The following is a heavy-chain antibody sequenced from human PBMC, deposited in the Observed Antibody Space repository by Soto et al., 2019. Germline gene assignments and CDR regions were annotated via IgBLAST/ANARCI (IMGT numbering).Heavy chain of an antibody. Sequence: QVHLVQSGAEVKKPGASVKVSCKASGYTFTSYGITWVRQAPGQGLEWMGWISAHNGNTDYAQKLQGRVIVTRDPSTSTAYMELRSLLSDDTAVYYCARGRYGDYWGQGALVTVSS. CDR1: GYTFTSYG. CDR3: ARGRYGDY. CDR2: ISAHNGNT. V-gene: IGHV1-18*01. D-gene: IGHD1-1*01. J-gene: IGHJ4*02.